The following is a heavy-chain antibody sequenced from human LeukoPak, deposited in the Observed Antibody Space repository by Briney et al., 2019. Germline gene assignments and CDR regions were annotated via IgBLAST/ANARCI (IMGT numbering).Heavy chain of an antibody. CDR2: IYYSGTT. Sequence: SETLSLTCTVSSDSISSYYWSWIRQPPGKGLEWIGYIYYSGTTNYNPSLKSRVTISVDTSKNQFSLKLSSVTAADTAVYYCATMMDPSDNWNYDLRVAWGQGTLVTVSS. CDR1: SDSISSYY. CDR3: ATMMDPSDNWNYDLRVA. J-gene: IGHJ4*02. D-gene: IGHD1-7*01. V-gene: IGHV4-59*12.